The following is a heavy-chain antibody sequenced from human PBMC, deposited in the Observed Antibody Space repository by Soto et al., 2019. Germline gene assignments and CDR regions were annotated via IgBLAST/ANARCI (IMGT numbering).Heavy chain of an antibody. CDR2: INHSGST. V-gene: IGHV4-34*01. CDR1: GGSFSGYY. Sequence: PSETLSLTCAVYGGSFSGYYWSWIRQPPGKGLEWIGEINHSGSTNYNPSLKSRVTISVDTSKNQFSLKLSSVTAADTAVYYCARGPRITIFGVVTNYYYYGMDVWGQGTTVTVSS. J-gene: IGHJ6*02. CDR3: ARGPRITIFGVVTNYYYYGMDV. D-gene: IGHD3-3*01.